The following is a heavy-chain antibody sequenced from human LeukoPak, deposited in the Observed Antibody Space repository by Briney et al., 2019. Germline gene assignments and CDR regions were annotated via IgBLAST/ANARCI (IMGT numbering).Heavy chain of an antibody. D-gene: IGHD4-17*01. Sequence: GGSLRFSCTDSGFTFSSYALAWVRQAPGKGLEWVAAVTSRGVGTHYADSVKGRFTISRDNSRNTIYLQMNSLRAEDTAIYYCGSDPNGDYVGALGYRGRGTLVTVSS. CDR2: VTSRGVGT. J-gene: IGHJ4*01. V-gene: IGHV3-23*01. CDR3: GSDPNGDYVGALGY. CDR1: GFTFSSYA.